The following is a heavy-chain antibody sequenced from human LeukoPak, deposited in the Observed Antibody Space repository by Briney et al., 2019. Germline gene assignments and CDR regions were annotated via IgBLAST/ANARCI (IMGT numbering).Heavy chain of an antibody. Sequence: SETLSLTCALSGGSIKNYYWSWIRQPLGKGLVWMGYVYYTGTTSYNPSLKSRVTISVETSKNKFSLTLNSVTAADTAVYHSARQSDPYYHYGLDFWGQGTTVIVSS. CDR3: ARQSDPYYHYGLDF. J-gene: IGHJ6*02. V-gene: IGHV4-59*01. CDR1: GGSIKNYY. CDR2: VYYTGTT.